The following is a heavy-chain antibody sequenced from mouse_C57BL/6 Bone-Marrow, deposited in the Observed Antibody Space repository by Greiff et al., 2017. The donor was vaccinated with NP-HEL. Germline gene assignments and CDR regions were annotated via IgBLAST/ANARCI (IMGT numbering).Heavy chain of an antibody. D-gene: IGHD1-1*01. CDR1: GFTFSSYG. Sequence: VKLMESGGDLVKPGGSLKLSCAASGFTFSSYGMSWVRQTPDKRLEWVATLSSGGSYTYYPDSVKGRFPISRDNAKNTLYLQKSSLKSEDTAMYYCARHLYGSSPYYYAMDYWGQGTSVTVSS. CDR3: ARHLYGSSPYYYAMDY. V-gene: IGHV5-6*01. CDR2: LSSGGSYT. J-gene: IGHJ4*01.